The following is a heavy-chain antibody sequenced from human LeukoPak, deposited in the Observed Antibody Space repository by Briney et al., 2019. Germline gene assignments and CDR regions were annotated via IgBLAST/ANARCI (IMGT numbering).Heavy chain of an antibody. CDR1: GFTFSSYA. V-gene: IGHV3-23*01. Sequence: PGGSLRLSCAASGFTFSSYAMSWVRQAPGKGLEWVSAITGSGGSTYYADSVKGRFTISRDKSKNTLYLQMNSLRAEDTAVYYCAKVHSPIITIFAYFDYWGQGTLVTVSS. J-gene: IGHJ4*02. CDR3: AKVHSPIITIFAYFDY. CDR2: ITGSGGST. D-gene: IGHD3-3*01.